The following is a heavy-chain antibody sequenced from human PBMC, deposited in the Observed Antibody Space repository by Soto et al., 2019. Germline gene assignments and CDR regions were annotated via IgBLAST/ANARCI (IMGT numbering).Heavy chain of an antibody. J-gene: IGHJ6*03. CDR1: GGSISSGDYS. CDR3: ARRAYYDSWSGYYTDYSYMDV. V-gene: IGHV4-61*08. CDR2: IYYSGST. D-gene: IGHD3-3*01. Sequence: SETLSLTCTVSGGSISSGDYSWSWVRQSPGKGLEGIGYIYYSGSTNYNPSLKSRVTISVDTSKNQFSLKLSSVTAADTAVYYCARRAYYDSWSGYYTDYSYMDVWGKGTTVTVSS.